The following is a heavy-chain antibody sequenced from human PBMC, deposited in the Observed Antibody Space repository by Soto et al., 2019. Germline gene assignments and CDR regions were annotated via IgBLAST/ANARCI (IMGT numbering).Heavy chain of an antibody. CDR1: GFTFSDVA. CDR2: IDRKTYNYAT. J-gene: IGHJ1*01. CDR3: ASPSIVVVPAAMLYFQH. Sequence: GSLRLSCAASGFTFSDVAMHWVRQASGKWLEWVGRIDRKTYNYATTYGASVKGRFTISSDDSKNTAYLQMNSLKTEDTAVYYCASPSIVVVPAAMLYFQHWGQGTLVTVSS. V-gene: IGHV3-73*01. D-gene: IGHD2-2*01.